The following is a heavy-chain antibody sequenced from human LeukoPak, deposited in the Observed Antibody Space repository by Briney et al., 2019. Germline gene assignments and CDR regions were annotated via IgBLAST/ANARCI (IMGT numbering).Heavy chain of an antibody. CDR2: ISACNGNT. CDR3: ARAVEVVGFDY. J-gene: IGHJ4*02. D-gene: IGHD3-16*02. Sequence: ASVKVSCKASGYTFTSYGTSWVRQAPGQGLEWMGWISACNGNTNYAQKLQGRVTMTTDTSTSTAYMELRSLRSDDTAVYYCARAVEVVGFDYWGQGTLVTVSS. V-gene: IGHV1-18*01. CDR1: GYTFTSYG.